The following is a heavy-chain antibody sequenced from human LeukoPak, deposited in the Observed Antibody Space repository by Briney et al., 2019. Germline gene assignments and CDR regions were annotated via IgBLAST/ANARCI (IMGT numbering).Heavy chain of an antibody. D-gene: IGHD3-10*01. CDR2: IDPSDSYT. CDR3: ARYGHSYYYYGMDV. V-gene: IGHV5-10-1*01. J-gene: IGHJ6*02. CDR1: GYSFTSCW. Sequence: ESLKISCKGSGYSFTSCWISWVRQMPGKGLEWMGRIDPSDSYTNYSPSFQGHVTISADKSISTAYLQWSSLKASDTAMYYCARYGHSYYYYGMDVWGQGTTVTVSS.